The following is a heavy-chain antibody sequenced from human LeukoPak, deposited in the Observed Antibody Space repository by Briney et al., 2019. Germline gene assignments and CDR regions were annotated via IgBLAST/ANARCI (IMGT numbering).Heavy chain of an antibody. J-gene: IGHJ5*02. V-gene: IGHV3-21*01. CDR3: ARNLSSWFDP. D-gene: IGHD3-9*01. Sequence: PGGSLRLSCAASGFTFSSYNMNWVRQAPGKGLEWVSSISSSSSYIYYADSLKGRFTISRDNAKNSLFLQMNSLRAEDTAVYYCARNLSSWFDPWGQGTLVTVSS. CDR1: GFTFSSYN. CDR2: ISSSSSYI.